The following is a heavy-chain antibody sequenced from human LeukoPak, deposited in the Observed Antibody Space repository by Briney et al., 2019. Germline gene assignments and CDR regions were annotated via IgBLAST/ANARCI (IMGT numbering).Heavy chain of an antibody. V-gene: IGHV1-69*13. CDR3: ARGPEDTPYNWFDP. CDR2: IIPIFGTA. Sequence: SVKVSCKASGGTFSSYAISWVRQAPGQGLERMGGIIPIFGTANYAQKFQGRVTFTADESTSTAYMELSSLRSEDTAVYYCARGPEDTPYNWFDPWGQGTLVTVSS. J-gene: IGHJ5*02. CDR1: GGTFSSYA.